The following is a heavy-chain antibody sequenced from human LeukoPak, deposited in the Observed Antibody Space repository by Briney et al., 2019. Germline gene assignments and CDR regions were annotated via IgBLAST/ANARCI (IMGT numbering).Heavy chain of an antibody. V-gene: IGHV3-30*19. CDR2: ISYDGSNK. D-gene: IGHD6-19*01. CDR1: GFTFSSYG. CDR3: ARDPVAGTAYFDY. J-gene: IGHJ4*02. Sequence: PGGSLRLSCAASGFTFSSYGMHWVRQAPGKGLEWVAVISYDGSNKYYADSVKGRFTISRDNSKNTLYLQMNSLRAEDTAVYYCARDPVAGTAYFDYWGQGTLVTVSS.